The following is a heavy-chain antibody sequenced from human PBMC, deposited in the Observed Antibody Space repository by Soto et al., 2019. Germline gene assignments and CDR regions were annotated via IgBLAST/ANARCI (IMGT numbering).Heavy chain of an antibody. D-gene: IGHD2-15*01. CDR1: GFTFSSYA. Sequence: GGSLRLSCAASGFTFSSYAMHWVRQAPGKGLEWVAVISYDGSNKYYADSVKGRFTISRDNSKNTLYLQMNSLRAEDTAVYYCARDTLLYCSGGSCDGMDVWGQGTTVTVSS. CDR3: ARDTLLYCSGGSCDGMDV. J-gene: IGHJ6*02. CDR2: ISYDGSNK. V-gene: IGHV3-30-3*01.